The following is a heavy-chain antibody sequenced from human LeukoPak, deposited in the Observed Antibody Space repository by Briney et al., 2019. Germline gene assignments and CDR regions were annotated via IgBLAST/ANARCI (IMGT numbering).Heavy chain of an antibody. D-gene: IGHD1-26*01. CDR3: ARGRQNSGSYSDAFDM. V-gene: IGHV3-21*01. Sequence: GGSLRLSCAASGFTFSSSSMHWVRQAPGKGLEWVSSISTSSSYIYYAELVRGRFTISRDNARKSLFLQMNSLRAEDMAVYYCARGRQNSGSYSDAFDMWGQGTMVTVSS. CDR2: ISTSSSYI. J-gene: IGHJ3*02. CDR1: GFTFSSSS.